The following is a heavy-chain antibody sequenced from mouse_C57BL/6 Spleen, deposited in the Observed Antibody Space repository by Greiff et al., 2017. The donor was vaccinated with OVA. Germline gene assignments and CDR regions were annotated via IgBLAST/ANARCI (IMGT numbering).Heavy chain of an antibody. CDR2: IDPSDSYT. V-gene: IGHV1-50*01. Sequence: QVHVKQPGAELVKPGASVKLSCKASGYTFTSYWMQWVKQRPGQGLEWIGEIDPSDSYTNYNQKFKGKATLTVDTSSSTAYMQLSSLTSEDSAVYYCARDYYGSSVDYWGQGTTLTVSS. D-gene: IGHD1-1*01. J-gene: IGHJ2*01. CDR3: ARDYYGSSVDY. CDR1: GYTFTSYW.